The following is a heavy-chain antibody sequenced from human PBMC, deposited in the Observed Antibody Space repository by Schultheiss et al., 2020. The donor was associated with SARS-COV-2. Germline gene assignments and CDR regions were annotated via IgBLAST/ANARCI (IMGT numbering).Heavy chain of an antibody. J-gene: IGHJ4*02. CDR1: GFTFSDYY. V-gene: IGHV3-11*04. CDR3: ARDGRCSGGSCYLSYFDY. D-gene: IGHD2-15*01. Sequence: GESLKISCAASGFTFSDYYMSWIRQAPGKVLEWVSYISSSGSTIYYADSVKDRFTISRDNAKNSLYLQMNSLRAEDTAVYYCARDGRCSGGSCYLSYFDYWGQGALVTVAS. CDR2: ISSSGSTI.